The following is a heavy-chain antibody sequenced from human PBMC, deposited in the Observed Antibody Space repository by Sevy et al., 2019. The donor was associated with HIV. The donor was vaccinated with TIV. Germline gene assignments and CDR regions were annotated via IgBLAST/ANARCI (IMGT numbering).Heavy chain of an antibody. D-gene: IGHD3-22*01. CDR1: GFTFTTYA. CDR2: ISYDGSNT. Sequence: GGSLRLSCAASGFTFTTYAMHWVRQAPGKGLEWVAVISYDGSNTYYGDSVKGRFTISRDSSKNTLYLQMNSLRAEDTAVYFCVRDGGYDSRGYDLSNYWGQGTLVTVSS. J-gene: IGHJ4*02. V-gene: IGHV3-30-3*01. CDR3: VRDGGYDSRGYDLSNY.